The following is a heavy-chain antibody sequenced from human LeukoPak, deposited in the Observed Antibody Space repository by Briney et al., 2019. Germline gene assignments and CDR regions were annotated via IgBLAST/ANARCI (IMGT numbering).Heavy chain of an antibody. CDR2: ISAYNGNT. D-gene: IGHD3-3*01. Sequence: ASVKVSCKASGYTFTSYGISWVRQAPGQGLEWMGWISAYNGNTNYAQKLQGRVTMTTDISTSTAYMELRSLRSDDTAVYYCARSYLYDFWSGYYLRRDYYYYGMDVWGQGTTVAVSS. CDR3: ARSYLYDFWSGYYLRRDYYYYGMDV. J-gene: IGHJ6*02. V-gene: IGHV1-18*01. CDR1: GYTFTSYG.